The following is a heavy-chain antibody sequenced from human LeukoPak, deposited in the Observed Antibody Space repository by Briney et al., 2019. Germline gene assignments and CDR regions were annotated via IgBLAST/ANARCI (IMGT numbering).Heavy chain of an antibody. CDR2: IKSKTDGGTT. Sequence: GGSLRLSCAASGFTFSNAWMSWVRQAPGKGLEWVGRIKSKTDGGTTDYAAPVKGRFTISRDDSKNTLYLQMNSLKTEDTAVYYCTTDVWGSYRLDYWGQGTLVTVSS. CDR3: TTDVWGSYRLDY. V-gene: IGHV3-15*01. J-gene: IGHJ4*02. D-gene: IGHD3-16*02. CDR1: GFTFSNAW.